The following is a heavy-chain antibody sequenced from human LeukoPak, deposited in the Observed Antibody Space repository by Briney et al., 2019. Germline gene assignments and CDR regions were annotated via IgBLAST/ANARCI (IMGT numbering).Heavy chain of an antibody. CDR1: GFSFSIYN. V-gene: IGHV3-21*01. CDR2: ISGSSSHV. Sequence: GGSLRLSCEASGFSFSIYNMNWVRLAPGKGLEWVSSISGSSSHVWYADSVKGRFTSSRDNAKNSLYLQMNSLRADDTAVYYCARDRALYDSRRGYYYTEDDYWGQGTLVTVSS. D-gene: IGHD3-22*01. CDR3: ARDRALYDSRRGYYYTEDDY. J-gene: IGHJ4*02.